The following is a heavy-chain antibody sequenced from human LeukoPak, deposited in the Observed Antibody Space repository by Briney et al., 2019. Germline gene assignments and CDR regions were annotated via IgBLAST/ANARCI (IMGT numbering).Heavy chain of an antibody. CDR3: AELGITMIGGV. Sequence: SGGSLRLSCAASGFTFSSYGMHWVRQAPGKGLEWVAVISYDGSNKYYADSVKGRFTISRDNAKNSLYLQMNSLRAEDTAVYYCAELGITMIGGVGGKGTTVTISS. CDR1: GFTFSSYG. V-gene: IGHV3-30*12. CDR2: ISYDGSNK. D-gene: IGHD3-10*02. J-gene: IGHJ6*04.